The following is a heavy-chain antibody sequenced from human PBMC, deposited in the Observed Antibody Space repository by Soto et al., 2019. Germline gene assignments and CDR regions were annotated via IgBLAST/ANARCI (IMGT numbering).Heavy chain of an antibody. Sequence: SETLSLTCTVSGGSISSYYWSWIRQPPGKGLEWIGYIYYSGSTNYNPSLKSRVTISVDTSKNQFSLKLSSVTAADTAVYYCAGTFSIAVAGSISWGQGTLVTVSS. CDR2: IYYSGST. CDR1: GGSISSYY. D-gene: IGHD6-19*01. J-gene: IGHJ5*02. V-gene: IGHV4-59*08. CDR3: AGTFSIAVAGSIS.